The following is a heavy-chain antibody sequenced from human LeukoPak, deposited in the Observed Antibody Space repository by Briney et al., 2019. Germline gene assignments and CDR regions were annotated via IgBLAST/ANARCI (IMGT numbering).Heavy chain of an antibody. V-gene: IGHV3-64D*06. J-gene: IGHJ4*02. CDR3: VKVSSTVGATYFDY. CDR2: ITNNGGTS. Sequence: AGSLRLSCSASAFTFSSYAMHWVRQAPGKGLDYISGITNNGGTSYHADSVKGRFTISRDNSKNTLYLQMSSLRAEYTAVYYCVKVSSTVGATYFDYWGQGTLVTVSS. CDR1: AFTFSSYA. D-gene: IGHD1-26*01.